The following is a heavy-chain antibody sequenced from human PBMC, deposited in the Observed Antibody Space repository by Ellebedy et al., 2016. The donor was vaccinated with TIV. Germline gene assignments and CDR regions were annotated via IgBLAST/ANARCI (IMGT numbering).Heavy chain of an antibody. D-gene: IGHD4-17*01. Sequence: GESLKISXAASGFTFGDYAMHWVRQAPGKGLEWVGRTRNRANSYITQYAASVKGRFTISRDDSKKSLYLQMNSLKIEDTAVYYCARVGDYFAFDIWGPGTMVTVSS. CDR1: GFTFGDYA. CDR3: ARVGDYFAFDI. V-gene: IGHV3-72*01. CDR2: TRNRANSYIT. J-gene: IGHJ3*02.